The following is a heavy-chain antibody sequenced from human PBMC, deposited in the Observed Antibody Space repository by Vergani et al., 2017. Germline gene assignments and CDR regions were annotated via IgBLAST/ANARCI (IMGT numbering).Heavy chain of an antibody. CDR2: IYYSGST. CDR3: ARHSTVEWLVKLGWIDP. V-gene: IGHV4-39*01. J-gene: IGHJ5*02. CDR1: GASIRSSNYY. D-gene: IGHD6-19*01. Sequence: QLQLQESGPGLVKPSATLSLTCSVSGASIRSSNYYWGWIRQPPGKGLEWIASIYYSGSTYYNPSLKSIVTISVDTSKNHFSLKLRSVTAADTAVYFCARHSTVEWLVKLGWIDPWGQGILVTVSS.